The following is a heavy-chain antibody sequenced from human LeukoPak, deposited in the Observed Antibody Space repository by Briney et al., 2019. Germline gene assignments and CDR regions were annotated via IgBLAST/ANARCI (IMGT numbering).Heavy chain of an antibody. CDR1: GFTFSNYN. D-gene: IGHD2-21*01. Sequence: PGGSLRLSCAASGFTFSNYNMNWVRQAPGKGLEWVSSISISSSYIYYADSLKGRFTISRDNAKNSLYLQMNSLRAEDTAVYYCARGGAQYCGSDCSNFDYWGQGTLVTVSS. V-gene: IGHV3-21*01. CDR3: ARGGAQYCGSDCSNFDY. J-gene: IGHJ4*02. CDR2: ISISSSYI.